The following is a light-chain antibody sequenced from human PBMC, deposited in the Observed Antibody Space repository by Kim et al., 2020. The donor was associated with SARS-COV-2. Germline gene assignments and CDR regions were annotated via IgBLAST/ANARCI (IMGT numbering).Light chain of an antibody. CDR1: RSNIGSTT. V-gene: IGLV1-44*01. CDR2: ADD. Sequence: GHRVTLPCAGTRSNIGSTTVNWYRQLPGMAPKLLISADDQRPSGVPDRFSGSKSGTSGSLAITGLQSEDEADYYCEGWDDSLDAVIFGGVTKLSVL. CDR3: EGWDDSLDAVI. J-gene: IGLJ2*01.